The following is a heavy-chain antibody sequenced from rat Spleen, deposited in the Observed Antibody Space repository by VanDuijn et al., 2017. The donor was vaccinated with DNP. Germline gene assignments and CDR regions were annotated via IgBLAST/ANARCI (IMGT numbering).Heavy chain of an antibody. V-gene: IGHV2S1*01. CDR1: GFSLTTYS. D-gene: IGHD4-3*01. J-gene: IGHJ4*01. CDR2: LQSDGNT. CDR3: ARDLIIRDTTSAMDA. Sequence: QVRLEESGPGLVQPSETLSLTCTVSGFSLTTYSVSWVRQPPGKGLEWMGRLQSDGNTDYNSVLKSRLSFSKATSKSQVFLQLNSLQTEDTATYYCARDLIIRDTTSAMDAWGQGTSVTVSS.